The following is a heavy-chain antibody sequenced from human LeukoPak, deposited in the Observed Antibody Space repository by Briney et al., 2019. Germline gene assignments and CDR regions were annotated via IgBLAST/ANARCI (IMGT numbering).Heavy chain of an antibody. Sequence: PSETLSLTCTVSGGSISSYYWSWIRQPPGKGLEWIGYIYYSGSTNYNPSLKSRVTISVDTSKNQFSLKLSSVTAADTAVYCCARLGLNWGNYYYGMDVWGQGTTVTVSS. V-gene: IGHV4-59*08. CDR3: ARLGLNWGNYYYGMDV. CDR1: GGSISSYY. D-gene: IGHD7-27*01. J-gene: IGHJ6*02. CDR2: IYYSGST.